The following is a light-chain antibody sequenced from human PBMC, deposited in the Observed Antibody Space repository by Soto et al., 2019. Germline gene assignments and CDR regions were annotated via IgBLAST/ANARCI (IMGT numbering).Light chain of an antibody. CDR1: QSVSVN. V-gene: IGKV3-15*01. J-gene: IGKJ1*01. CDR3: QQYNSNSWT. CDR2: GVS. Sequence: EIVMTQSQGTLSVSPGERATLSCRASQSVSVNLAWYQQKPGQAPRLLIYGVSTRATGIPARFSGSESGTEFTLTISSLQSEDFAVYYCQQYNSNSWTFGQGTKVDIK.